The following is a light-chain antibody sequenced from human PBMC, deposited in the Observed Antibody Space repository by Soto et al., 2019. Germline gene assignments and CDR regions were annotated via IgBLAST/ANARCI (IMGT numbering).Light chain of an antibody. V-gene: IGLV4-69*01. CDR1: SGHSSYA. J-gene: IGLJ2*01. CDR3: QIWATGIRVV. Sequence: QSVLTQSPSASASLGASVKLTCTLSSGHSSYAIAWHQQQPEKGPRYLMKLNSDGSQNKGDGIPDRFSGSSSGAERYLTISCLQSEEEADYYCQIWATGIRVVFGGGTKLTVL. CDR2: LNSDGSQ.